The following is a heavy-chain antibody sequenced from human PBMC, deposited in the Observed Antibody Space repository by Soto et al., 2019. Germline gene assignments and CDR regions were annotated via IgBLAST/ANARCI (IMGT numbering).Heavy chain of an antibody. Sequence: GGSLRLSCAAAGFTFSDYYMSWIRQDTGKGLEWVSYISSSGSTIYYADSVKGRFTISRDNSKNTLSLQMNSLRAEDTAIYYCVKYGFCTSSTCYDFYYYYGMDVWGQGTTVTVSS. J-gene: IGHJ6*02. CDR1: GFTFSDYY. D-gene: IGHD2-2*03. CDR3: VKYGFCTSSTCYDFYYYYGMDV. CDR2: ISSSGSTI. V-gene: IGHV3-11*01.